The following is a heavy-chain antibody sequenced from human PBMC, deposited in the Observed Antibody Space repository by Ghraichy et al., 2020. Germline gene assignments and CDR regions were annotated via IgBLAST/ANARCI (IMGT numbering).Heavy chain of an antibody. Sequence: SETLSLTCTVSGGSISSSSYYWGWIRQPPGKGLEWIGSIYYSGSTYYNPSLKSRVTISVDTSKNQFSLKLSSVTAADTAVYYCVKASYYDFWSGKIGKYYFDYWGQGTLVTVSS. V-gene: IGHV4-39*01. D-gene: IGHD3-3*01. CDR2: IYYSGST. J-gene: IGHJ4*02. CDR1: GGSISSSSYY. CDR3: VKASYYDFWSGKIGKYYFDY.